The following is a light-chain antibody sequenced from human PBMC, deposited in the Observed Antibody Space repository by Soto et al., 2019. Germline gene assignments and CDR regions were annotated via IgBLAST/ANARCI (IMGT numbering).Light chain of an antibody. CDR2: RNN. Sequence: QSVLTQPPSASGTPGQRVIISCSGSSSNIGSNYVYWYQQLPGTAPKLLIYRNNQRPSGVPDRFSGSKSGTSASLAISGLRSEDEADYYCAAWDDSLSGPRFGGGTKVTVL. CDR3: AAWDDSLSGPR. V-gene: IGLV1-47*01. CDR1: SSNIGSNY. J-gene: IGLJ2*01.